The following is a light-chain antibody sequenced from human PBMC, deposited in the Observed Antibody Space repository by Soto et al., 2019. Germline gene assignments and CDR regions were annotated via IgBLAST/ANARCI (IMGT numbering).Light chain of an antibody. J-gene: IGKJ4*01. V-gene: IGKV3-15*01. CDR2: GAS. Sequence: EIVMTQSPATLSVSPGDRATLSCRASQSVSSNLVCYQQKPGQAPRLLIYGASTRATGIPARFSGSGSGREFTLTINSLQSQDFAVYYCQKYNNWVTFGGGTKVDIK. CDR3: QKYNNWVT. CDR1: QSVSSN.